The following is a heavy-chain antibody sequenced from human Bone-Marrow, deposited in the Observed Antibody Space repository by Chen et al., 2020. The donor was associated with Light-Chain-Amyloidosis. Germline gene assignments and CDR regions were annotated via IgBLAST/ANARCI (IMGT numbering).Heavy chain of an antibody. J-gene: IGHJ6*02. CDR1: GFTFSSYW. CDR2: IKQDGSEK. CDR3: LVGYYYYGMDV. D-gene: IGHD2-15*01. Sequence: EVQLVESGGGLVQPGGSLRLSCAASGFTFSSYWMSWVRQAPGKGLEWVANIKQDGSEKYYVDSVKGRFTISRDNAKNSLYLQMNSLRAEDTAVYYCLVGYYYYGMDVWGQGTTVTVSS. V-gene: IGHV3-7*01.